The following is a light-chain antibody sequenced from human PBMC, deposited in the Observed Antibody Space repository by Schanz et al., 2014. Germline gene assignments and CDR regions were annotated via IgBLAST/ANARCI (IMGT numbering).Light chain of an antibody. CDR2: AAS. CDR1: QGISSY. J-gene: IGKJ5*01. V-gene: IGKV1-9*01. CDR3: QQLNSYPIT. Sequence: IQLTQSPSSLSASVGDRVTLTCRASQGISSYLAWYQQKPGKAPKLLIYAASTLQSGVPSRFSGSGSGTDFTLTIISLQPEDFATYYCQQLNSYPITFGQGTRLDIK.